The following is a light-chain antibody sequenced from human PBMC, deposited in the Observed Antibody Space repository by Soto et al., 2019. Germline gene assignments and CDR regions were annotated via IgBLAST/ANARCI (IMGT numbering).Light chain of an antibody. CDR2: RNN. Sequence: QSVLTQLPSAYGTPGQRVTISCSGGSYNIGTNYVYWYQHLPGTAPKLLIYRNNQRPSGVPDRFSGSKSGTTASLAISGLRSEDEADYYCAGWDDSLSGLVFGTGTKLTVL. CDR1: SYNIGTNY. CDR3: AGWDDSLSGLV. V-gene: IGLV1-47*01. J-gene: IGLJ1*01.